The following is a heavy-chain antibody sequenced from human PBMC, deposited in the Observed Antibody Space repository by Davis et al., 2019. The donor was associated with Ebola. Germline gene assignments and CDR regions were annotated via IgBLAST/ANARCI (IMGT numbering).Heavy chain of an antibody. J-gene: IGHJ6*02. V-gene: IGHV4-34*01. CDR2: INHSGSS. D-gene: IGHD6-13*01. CDR1: GGSFSGYY. CDR3: ARGRRIVYSSSWHYYYYGMDV. Sequence: GSLRLSCAVYGGSFSGYYWSWIRQPPGKGLEWIGEINHSGSSNNNPSLKSRVTISVDTSKNQFSLKLSSVTAADTAVYYCARGRRIVYSSSWHYYYYGMDVWGQGTTVTVSS.